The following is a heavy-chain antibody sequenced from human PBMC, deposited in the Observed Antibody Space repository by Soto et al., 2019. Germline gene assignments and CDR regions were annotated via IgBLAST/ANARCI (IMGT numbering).Heavy chain of an antibody. V-gene: IGHV5-51*01. D-gene: IGHD3-3*01. CDR1: GYRFTSYW. CDR2: IYPGDSDT. J-gene: IGHJ5*02. Sequence: PGETLKISCRGSGYRFTSYWIGWVRQMPGKGLEWMGIIYPGDSDTRYSPSFQGQVTISADKSISTAYLQWSSLKASDTAMYYCAKVNYDSWFDPWGQGTLVTVSS. CDR3: AKVNYDSWFDP.